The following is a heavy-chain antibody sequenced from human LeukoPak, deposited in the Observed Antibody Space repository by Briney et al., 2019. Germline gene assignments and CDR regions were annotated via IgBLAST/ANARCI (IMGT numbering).Heavy chain of an antibody. CDR1: GGSISSYY. V-gene: IGHV4-59*08. CDR3: ARSSVSGTYSGGY. Sequence: SETLSLTCTVSGGSISSYYWSWIRQPPGKGLEWIGYIYYSGTTNYNPSLKSRVTISADTSKNQFSLKLTSVTAADTAVYYCARSSVSGTYSGGYWGQGTLVTVSS. CDR2: IYYSGTT. J-gene: IGHJ4*02. D-gene: IGHD3-10*01.